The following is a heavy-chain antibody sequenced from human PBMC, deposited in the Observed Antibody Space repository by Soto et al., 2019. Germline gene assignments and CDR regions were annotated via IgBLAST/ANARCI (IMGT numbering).Heavy chain of an antibody. V-gene: IGHV3-23*01. CDR1: GFTFSNYA. D-gene: IGHD2-21*02. J-gene: IGHJ4*02. Sequence: PGGSLRLSCAGSGFTFSNYAMNWVRQAPGKGLEWVAAVSGSGSGTYRADSVKGRFSVSRDNSKNTLYLQMNSLRAEDTAIYYCARAGSGVPGDLWDYWGQGTLVTVYS. CDR3: ARAGSGVPGDLWDY. CDR2: VSGSGSGT.